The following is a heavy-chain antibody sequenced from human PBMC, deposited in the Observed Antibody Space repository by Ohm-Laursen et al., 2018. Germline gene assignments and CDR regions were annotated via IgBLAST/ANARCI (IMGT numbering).Heavy chain of an antibody. V-gene: IGHV4-59*08. CDR3: ARRETDYSYGYGY. Sequence: SETLSLTCTVSGGSISGYYWSWIRQPPGKGLERIGYIYYTGSTTYNPSLKSRVPISVDTSKKQFSLRLSSVTAADTAVYYCARRETDYSYGYGYWGQGTLVTVSS. CDR1: GGSISGYY. D-gene: IGHD5-18*01. J-gene: IGHJ4*02. CDR2: IYYTGST.